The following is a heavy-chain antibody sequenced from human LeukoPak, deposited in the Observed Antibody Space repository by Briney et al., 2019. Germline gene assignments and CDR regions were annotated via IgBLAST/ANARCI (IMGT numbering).Heavy chain of an antibody. CDR3: AKKLHITGTTQFDY. Sequence: GGFLRLSCAASGFTFSSYAMSWVRQAPGKGLEWVSAISASGGSTYYADSVKGRFTISRDNSMNTLYLQMNSLRAEDAAVYYCAKKLHITGTTQFDYWGQGTLVTVSS. J-gene: IGHJ4*02. CDR1: GFTFSSYA. CDR2: ISASGGST. V-gene: IGHV3-23*01. D-gene: IGHD1-7*01.